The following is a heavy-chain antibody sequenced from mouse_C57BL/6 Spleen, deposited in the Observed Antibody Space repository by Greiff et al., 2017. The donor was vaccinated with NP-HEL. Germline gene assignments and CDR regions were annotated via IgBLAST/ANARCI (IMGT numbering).Heavy chain of an antibody. J-gene: IGHJ2*01. CDR1: GYSFTSYY. CDR3: ARRLLDY. CDR2: IYPGSGNT. V-gene: IGHV1-66*01. Sequence: QVQLKESGPELVKPGASVKISCKASGYSFTSYYIHWVKQRPGQGLEWIGWIYPGSGNTKYNEKFKGKATRTADTSSSTAYMQLSSLTSEDSAVYYCARRLLDYWGQGTTLTVSS.